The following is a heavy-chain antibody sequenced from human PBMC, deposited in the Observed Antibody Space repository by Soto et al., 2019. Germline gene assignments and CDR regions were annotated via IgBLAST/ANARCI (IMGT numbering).Heavy chain of an antibody. CDR1: GFTFSSYA. CDR3: APNGYSDGYAYYYGMDV. D-gene: IGHD5-18*01. Sequence: GVSPRLSCAASGFTFSSYAMRWVRQAPGKGLEWVSAISGSGGSTYYADSVKGRFTISRDNSKNTLYLQMNSLRAEDTAVYYFAPNGYSDGYAYYYGMDVWGQGTTVTVSS. J-gene: IGHJ6*02. V-gene: IGHV3-23*01. CDR2: ISGSGGST.